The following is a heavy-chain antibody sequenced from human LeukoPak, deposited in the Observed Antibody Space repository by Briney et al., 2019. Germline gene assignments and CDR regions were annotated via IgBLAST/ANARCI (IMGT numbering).Heavy chain of an antibody. V-gene: IGHV3-30-3*01. D-gene: IGHD2-2*01. J-gene: IGHJ6*02. CDR1: GFTFNNYA. CDR3: ARSPCYPLCGMDV. CDR2: ISHDGSTK. Sequence: GGSLRLSCAASGFTFNNYALHWVRQAPGKGLEWVAVISHDGSTKYYADSVKGRFTISRDNSKNTLYLQMNSLRVEDTAVYYCARSPCYPLCGMDVWGQGTTVTVSS.